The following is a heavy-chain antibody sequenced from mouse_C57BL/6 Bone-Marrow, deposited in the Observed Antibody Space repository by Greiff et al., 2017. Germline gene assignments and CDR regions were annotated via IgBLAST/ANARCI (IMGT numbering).Heavy chain of an antibody. J-gene: IGHJ4*01. CDR1: GFNIKDDY. D-gene: IGHD1-1*01. CDR2: VDPENGDT. V-gene: IGHV14-4*01. Sequence: VQLQQSGAELVRPGASVKLSCTASGFNIKDDYMHWVKQRPEQGLEWIGWVDPENGDTEYASQFQGKAPITADTSSNTSYLQLSSLTSEDTDVYYCTTDYYGSSSYYYAMDYWGQGTSVTVSS. CDR3: TTDYYGSSSYYYAMDY.